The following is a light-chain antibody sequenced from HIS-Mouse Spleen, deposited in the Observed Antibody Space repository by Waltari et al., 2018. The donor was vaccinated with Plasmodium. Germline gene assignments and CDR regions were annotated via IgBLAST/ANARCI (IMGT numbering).Light chain of an antibody. J-gene: IGKJ3*01. CDR3: QQYNNWSFT. CDR2: GAS. Sequence: ELVMTQSPATLSVSPGERATLSCRASQSVSSNLAWYQQKPGQAPRLLIYGASTMATGTPARFSGSGSGTEFTLTISSLQSEDFAVYYCQQYNNWSFTFGPGTKVDIK. V-gene: IGKV3-15*01. CDR1: QSVSSN.